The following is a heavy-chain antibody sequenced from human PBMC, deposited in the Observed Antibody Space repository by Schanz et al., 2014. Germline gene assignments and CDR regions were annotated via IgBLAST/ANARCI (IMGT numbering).Heavy chain of an antibody. CDR3: TRGNHLDYGVAFFNCYYGYMDV. D-gene: IGHD4-17*01. CDR1: GGSFSGYY. Sequence: QVQLQQWGAGLLKPSETLSLTCGVFGGSFSGYYWRWIRQPPGKGLEWIGEIYHTGGTNYNPSLKTRSAITVDASKNQFSLKLSAVTAADTAEYYCTRGNHLDYGVAFFNCYYGYMDVWGKGTTVTVSS. J-gene: IGHJ6*03. V-gene: IGHV4-34*01. CDR2: IYHTGGT.